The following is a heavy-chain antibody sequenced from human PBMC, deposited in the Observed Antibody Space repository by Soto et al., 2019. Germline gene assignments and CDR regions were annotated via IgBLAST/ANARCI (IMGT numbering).Heavy chain of an antibody. CDR2: IYYSGST. V-gene: IGHV4-31*03. CDR1: GGSISSGGYY. Sequence: PSETLSLTCTVSGGSISSGGYYWSWIRQHPGKGLEWIGYIYYSGSTYYNPSLKSRVTISVDTSKNQFSLKLSSVTAADTAVYYCARNYDSSAVRGVSAFDIWGQGTMVTVSS. D-gene: IGHD3-22*01. J-gene: IGHJ3*02. CDR3: ARNYDSSAVRGVSAFDI.